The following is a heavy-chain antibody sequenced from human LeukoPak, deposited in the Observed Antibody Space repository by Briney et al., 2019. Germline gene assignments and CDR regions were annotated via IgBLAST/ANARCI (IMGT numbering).Heavy chain of an antibody. Sequence: PSETLSLTCAVYGGSFSGYYWSWIRQPPGKGLEWIGEINHSGSTDYNPSLKSRVTISVGTSKNQFSLKLSSVTAADTAVYYCARGYYYDSSGYYYGSYYYYYYMDVWGKGTTVTVSS. V-gene: IGHV4-34*01. CDR1: GGSFSGYY. CDR3: ARGYYYDSSGYYYGSYYYYYYMDV. CDR2: INHSGST. J-gene: IGHJ6*03. D-gene: IGHD3-22*01.